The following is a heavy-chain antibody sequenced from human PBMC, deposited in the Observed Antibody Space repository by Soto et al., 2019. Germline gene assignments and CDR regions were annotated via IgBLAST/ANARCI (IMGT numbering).Heavy chain of an antibody. V-gene: IGHV3-73*01. Sequence: GGSLRLSCAASGFTFSGSAMHWVRQASGKVLEWVGRIRSKANSYATAYAASVKGRFTISRDDSKNTAYLQMNSLKTEDTAVYYCTRRDYYDSSGYFVYDYWGQGTLVTVSS. J-gene: IGHJ4*02. D-gene: IGHD3-22*01. CDR3: TRRDYYDSSGYFVYDY. CDR2: IRSKANSYAT. CDR1: GFTFSGSA.